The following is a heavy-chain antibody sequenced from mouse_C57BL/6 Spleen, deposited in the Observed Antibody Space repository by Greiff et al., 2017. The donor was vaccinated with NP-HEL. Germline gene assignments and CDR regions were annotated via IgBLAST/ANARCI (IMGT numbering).Heavy chain of an antibody. V-gene: IGHV1-55*01. D-gene: IGHD1-1*01. CDR3: ARGVYWFAY. CDR1: GYTFTSYW. Sequence: QVQLKQPGAELVKPGASVKMSCKASGYTFTSYWITWVKQRPGQGLEWIGDIYPGSGSTNYTEKFKSKATLTVDTSSRTAYMQLSSLTSGYSAVYNCARGVYWFAYWGQGTLVTVSA. J-gene: IGHJ3*01. CDR2: IYPGSGST.